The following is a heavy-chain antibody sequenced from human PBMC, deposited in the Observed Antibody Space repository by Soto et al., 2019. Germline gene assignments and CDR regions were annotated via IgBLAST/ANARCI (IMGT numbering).Heavy chain of an antibody. D-gene: IGHD3-16*01. CDR2: INHSGST. CDR3: ARVRMITFGGVIGFDY. Sequence: XXTLSLPCAVYGGSFSGYYWGWIPQPPGKGLEWIGEINHSGSTNYNPSLKSRVTISVDTSKNQFSLKLSSVTAAHTAVYYCARVRMITFGGVIGFDYWGQGTLVTVSS. J-gene: IGHJ4*02. CDR1: GGSFSGYY. V-gene: IGHV4-34*01.